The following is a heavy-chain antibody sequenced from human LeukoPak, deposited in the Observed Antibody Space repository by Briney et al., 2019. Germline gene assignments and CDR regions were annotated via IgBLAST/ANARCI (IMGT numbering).Heavy chain of an antibody. Sequence: GGSLRLSCAASGFTFSSYAMSWVRQAPGKGLEWVSAISGSGGSTYYADSVKGRFTISRDNSKNTLYLQMNSLRAEDTAVYYCAKGLRFLEWLLYDYWGQGTPVTVSS. J-gene: IGHJ4*02. CDR1: GFTFSSYA. D-gene: IGHD3-3*01. CDR3: AKGLRFLEWLLYDY. V-gene: IGHV3-23*01. CDR2: ISGSGGST.